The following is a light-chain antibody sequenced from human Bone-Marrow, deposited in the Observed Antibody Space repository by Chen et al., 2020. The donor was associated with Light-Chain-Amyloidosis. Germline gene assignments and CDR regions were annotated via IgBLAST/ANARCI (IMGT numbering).Light chain of an antibody. V-gene: IGLV6-57*01. CDR3: QSYQGSSQGV. J-gene: IGLJ3*02. CDR2: EDD. CDR1: SGSIATNY. Sequence: FMLTQPHPVSESPGKTVIISCTRSSGSIATNYVQWYQQRPGSSPTTVIYEDDQRPSGVPDRFSGSIDRSYNSASLTISGLKTEDEADYYCQSYQGSSQGVFGGGTKLTVL.